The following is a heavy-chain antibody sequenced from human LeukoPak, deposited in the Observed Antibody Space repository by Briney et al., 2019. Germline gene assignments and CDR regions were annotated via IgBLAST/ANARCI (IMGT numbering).Heavy chain of an antibody. CDR2: INHSGST. J-gene: IGHJ6*02. CDR3: AAAIVVVPAAIYYYYYGMDV. V-gene: IGHV4-34*01. D-gene: IGHD2-2*02. Sequence: TLSLTXXXYGGSXSGYYWSWIRQPPGKGLEWIGEINHSGSTNYNPSLKSRVTISVDTSKNQFSLKLSSVTAADTAVYYCAAAIVVVPAAIYYYYYGMDVWGQGTTVTVSS. CDR1: GGSXSGYY.